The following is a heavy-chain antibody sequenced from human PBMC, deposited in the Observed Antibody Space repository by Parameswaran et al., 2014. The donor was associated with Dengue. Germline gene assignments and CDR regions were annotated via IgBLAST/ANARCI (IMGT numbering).Heavy chain of an antibody. D-gene: IGHD3-10*01. CDR1: GGSISNYY. V-gene: IGHV4-4*07. CDR3: AIEKAAAYGTNWFDP. J-gene: IGHJ5*02. CDR2: MYISGNT. Sequence: GSLRLSCTVSGGSISNYYWSWIRQSAGKGLEWIGRMYISGNTHYNPSLKSRVSMSVDTSKNQLSLKVTSVTAADTGVYYCAIEKAAAYGTNWFDPWGQGTLVTVSS.